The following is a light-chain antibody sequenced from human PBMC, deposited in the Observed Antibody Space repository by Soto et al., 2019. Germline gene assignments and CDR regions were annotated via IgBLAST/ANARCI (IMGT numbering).Light chain of an antibody. CDR2: DAS. Sequence: IQMTQSPSSLSASVGDRVTITCRASQSISSWLAWYQQKPGKAPKLLIYDASSLESGVPSRFSGSGSGTDFTLTISSLQPDDFATYFRQQYNSYSPTFGQGTKVDIK. V-gene: IGKV1-5*01. CDR3: QQYNSYSPT. CDR1: QSISSW. J-gene: IGKJ1*01.